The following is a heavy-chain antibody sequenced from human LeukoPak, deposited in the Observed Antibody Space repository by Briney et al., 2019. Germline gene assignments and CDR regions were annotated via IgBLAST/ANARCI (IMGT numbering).Heavy chain of an antibody. J-gene: IGHJ5*02. D-gene: IGHD1-7*01. Sequence: ASVKVSCKASGYTFTGYYMHWVRQAPGRGLEWMGCINPRSGDTKYAQNFQGRVTMTRDTSISTAYMDLSRLRSDDTAVYYCARDPSHNWNYTWFDPWGQGTLVTVSS. CDR1: GYTFTGYY. CDR3: ARDPSHNWNYTWFDP. CDR2: INPRSGDT. V-gene: IGHV1-2*02.